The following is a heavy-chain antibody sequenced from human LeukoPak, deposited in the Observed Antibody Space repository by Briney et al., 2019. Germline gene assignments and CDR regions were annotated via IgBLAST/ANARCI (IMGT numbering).Heavy chain of an antibody. CDR1: GFTFSSYS. J-gene: IGHJ4*02. CDR3: ARVMDFWSASTHFDY. V-gene: IGHV3-21*05. D-gene: IGHD3-3*01. Sequence: GGSLRLSCAASGFTFSSYSMNWVRQAPGKGLEWVSYISSSSSYIYYADSVKGRFTISRDNAKNSLYLQMNSLRAEDTAVYYCARVMDFWSASTHFDYWGQGTLVTVSS. CDR2: ISSSSSYI.